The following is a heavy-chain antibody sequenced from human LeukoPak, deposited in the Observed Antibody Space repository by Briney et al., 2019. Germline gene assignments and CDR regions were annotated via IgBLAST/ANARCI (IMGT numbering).Heavy chain of an antibody. Sequence: GESLKISCKGSGYNFTNYWIGWGRQMPGKALEWLGIIYPGDSDTRYSPSFQGQVTISADKSISTAYLQWSSLKASDTAMYYCARHRRGSFPIDPWGQGTLVTVSS. V-gene: IGHV5-51*01. D-gene: IGHD1-26*01. CDR3: ARHRRGSFPIDP. CDR2: IYPGDSDT. CDR1: GYNFTNYW. J-gene: IGHJ5*02.